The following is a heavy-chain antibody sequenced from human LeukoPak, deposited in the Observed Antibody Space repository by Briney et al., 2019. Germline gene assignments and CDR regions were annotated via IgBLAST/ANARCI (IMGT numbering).Heavy chain of an antibody. V-gene: IGHV3-21*01. CDR3: ARVRRALDAFDI. Sequence: PGGSLRLSCAASGFTFSSYWMNWARQAPGKGLEWVSSISSSSSYIYYADSVKGRFTISRDNAKNSLYLQMNSLRAEDTAVYYCARVRRALDAFDIWGQGTMVTVSS. CDR2: ISSSSSYI. D-gene: IGHD3/OR15-3a*01. CDR1: GFTFSSYW. J-gene: IGHJ3*02.